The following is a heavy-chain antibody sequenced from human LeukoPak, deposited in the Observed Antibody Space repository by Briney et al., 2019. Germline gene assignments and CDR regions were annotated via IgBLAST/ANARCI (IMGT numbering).Heavy chain of an antibody. J-gene: IGHJ4*02. V-gene: IGHV3-11*04. CDR2: ISSSGSTI. Sequence: GGSLRLSCAASGFTFNEYYMSWIRQAPGKGLEWISYISSSGSTIYYADSVKGRFTISRDNAKNSLYLQTNSLRAEDTAVYYCARSRGDHFDYWGQGTLVTVSS. CDR3: ARSRGDHFDY. CDR1: GFTFNEYY. D-gene: IGHD2-21*02.